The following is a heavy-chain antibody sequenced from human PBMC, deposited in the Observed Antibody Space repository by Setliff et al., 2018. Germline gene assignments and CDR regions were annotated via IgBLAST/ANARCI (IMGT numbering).Heavy chain of an antibody. D-gene: IGHD3-10*01. CDR3: ARGLSDYYYESGSFPILGY. J-gene: IGHJ4*02. CDR2: MNPNNGNT. V-gene: IGHV1-8*02. Sequence: ASVKVSCKASGYTFTGHYIHWVRQAPGQGLEWMGWMNPNNGNTGYSQKFQGRVTMTRNTSTSTAYMEVSSLRSGDTAVYYCARGLSDYYYESGSFPILGYWGQGTLVTVSS. CDR1: GYTFTGHY.